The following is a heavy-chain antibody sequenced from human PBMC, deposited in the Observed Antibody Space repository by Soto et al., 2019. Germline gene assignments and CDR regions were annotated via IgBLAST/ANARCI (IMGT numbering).Heavy chain of an antibody. J-gene: IGHJ6*02. V-gene: IGHV3-33*01. CDR1: GFTFSSYG. D-gene: IGHD3-10*01. CDR2: IWYDGSNK. Sequence: PGGSLRLSCAASGFTFSSYGMHWVRQAPGKGLEWVAVIWYDGSNKYYADSVKGRFTISRDNSKNTLYLQMNSLRAEDTAVYYCAREYGSGSFGPYYYYGMDVWGQGTTVTVSS. CDR3: AREYGSGSFGPYYYYGMDV.